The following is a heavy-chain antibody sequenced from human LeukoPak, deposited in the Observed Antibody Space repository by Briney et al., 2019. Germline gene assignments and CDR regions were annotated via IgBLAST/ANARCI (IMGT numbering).Heavy chain of an antibody. Sequence: GGSLRLSCEASGFTFRTYWMDWVRQAPGKGLVWVSRIINDGSSTRYADSVKGRFTISRDNAKNTMYLQMNSLRAEETAVYYCARVYGSGWHNPLDVWGQGTTVTVSS. CDR2: IINDGSST. CDR1: GFTFRTYW. D-gene: IGHD6-19*01. V-gene: IGHV3-74*01. J-gene: IGHJ6*01. CDR3: ARVYGSGWHNPLDV.